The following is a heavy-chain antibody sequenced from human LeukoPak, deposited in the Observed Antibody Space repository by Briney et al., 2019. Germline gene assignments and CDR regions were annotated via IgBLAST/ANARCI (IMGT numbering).Heavy chain of an antibody. J-gene: IGHJ4*02. Sequence: PGGSLRLSCAASGFTVSSNYMSWVRQAPGKGLEWVSVIYSGGSTYYADSVKGRFTISRDNSKNTLYLQMNSLRAEDTAVYYCARDRLGYYDSSGYLVDYRGQGTLVTVSS. CDR2: IYSGGST. CDR1: GFTVSSNY. V-gene: IGHV3-66*02. CDR3: ARDRLGYYDSSGYLVDY. D-gene: IGHD3-22*01.